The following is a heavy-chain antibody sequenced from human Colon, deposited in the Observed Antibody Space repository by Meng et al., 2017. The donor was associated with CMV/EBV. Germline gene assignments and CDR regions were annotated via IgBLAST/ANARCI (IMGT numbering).Heavy chain of an antibody. CDR3: AKSRGDY. J-gene: IGHJ4*02. Sequence: SLRLSFAASVFTFSSYGMSWVRQAPGKGLEWVSHIDVTGGNTNFVDSVKGRFAISRDNSKSILYLQMNSLRAEDTAIYYCAKSRGDYWGQGTLVTVSS. CDR2: IDVTGGNT. D-gene: IGHD3-10*01. CDR1: VFTFSSYG. V-gene: IGHV3-23*01.